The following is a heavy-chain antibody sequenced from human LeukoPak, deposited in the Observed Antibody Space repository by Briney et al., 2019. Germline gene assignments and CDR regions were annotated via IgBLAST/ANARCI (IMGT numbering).Heavy chain of an antibody. CDR1: GFTFSSYA. Sequence: GGSLRLSCAASGFTFSSYAMSWVRQAPGKGLEWVSAISRSGDSTYYADSVKGRFTISRDNSKNTLYLQMNSLRAEDTAVYYCARFGYTSSLDYWGQGTLVTVSS. J-gene: IGHJ4*02. CDR2: ISRSGDST. CDR3: ARFGYTSSLDY. V-gene: IGHV3-23*01. D-gene: IGHD6-13*01.